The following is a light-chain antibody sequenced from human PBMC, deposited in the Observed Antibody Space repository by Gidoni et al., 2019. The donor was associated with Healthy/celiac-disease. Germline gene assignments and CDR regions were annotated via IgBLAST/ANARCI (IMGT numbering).Light chain of an antibody. Sequence: DIQITQPPPPLSASVGDRVTIPSRASQSIRSYLNWSQQTPGKAPKLLIYAASSLQSEFPSRMSGSRSGSDFTLTISSLPPDDFASYYCQQTYSTPITFGQGTRLEIK. V-gene: IGKV1-39*01. CDR2: AAS. CDR1: QSIRSY. J-gene: IGKJ5*01. CDR3: QQTYSTPIT.